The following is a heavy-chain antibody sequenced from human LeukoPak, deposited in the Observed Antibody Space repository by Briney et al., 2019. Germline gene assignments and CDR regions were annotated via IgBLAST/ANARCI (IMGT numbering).Heavy chain of an antibody. CDR1: GFTFSSYA. CDR3: ARDFEEVRYYYGMDV. Sequence: GGSLRLSCAASGFTFSSYAMHWVRQAPGKGLEWVAIISYDGSNEYYPDSVRGRFTISRDISKNTLYLQMNSLRAEDTAVYYCARDFEEVRYYYGMDVWGQGTTVTVSS. J-gene: IGHJ6*02. CDR2: ISYDGSNE. V-gene: IGHV3-30*04.